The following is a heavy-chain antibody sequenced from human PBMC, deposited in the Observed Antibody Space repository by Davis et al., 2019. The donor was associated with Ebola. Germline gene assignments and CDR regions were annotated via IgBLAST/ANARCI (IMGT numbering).Heavy chain of an antibody. CDR3: ARSPRLFCSSTSCYGRGRWFDP. CDR1: GVSITPYY. D-gene: IGHD2-2*01. V-gene: IGHV4-59*12. CDR2: IFDSGSP. Sequence: SETLSLTCNVSGVSITPYYWNWIRQPPGKGLEFIGYIFDSGSPKYNPSLKSRVTISVDTSKNQFSLKLSSVTAADTAVYYCARSPRLFCSSTSCYGRGRWFDPWGQGTLVTVSS. J-gene: IGHJ5*02.